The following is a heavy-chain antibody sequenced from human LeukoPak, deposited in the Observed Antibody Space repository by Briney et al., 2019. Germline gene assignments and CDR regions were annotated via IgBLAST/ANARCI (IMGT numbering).Heavy chain of an antibody. V-gene: IGHV3-7*01. D-gene: IGHD3-10*01. Sequence: GESLRLSCAVSGFTFSDYWMSWVRQAPGKGLEWVAKIKLDGSEKYYADSVKGRFTISRDNAKNSLYLETNSLRAEDTGVYYCARNHRYYTSGNYGVDVWGQGTTVTVSS. CDR3: ARNHRYYTSGNYGVDV. CDR1: GFTFSDYW. CDR2: IKLDGSEK. J-gene: IGHJ6*02.